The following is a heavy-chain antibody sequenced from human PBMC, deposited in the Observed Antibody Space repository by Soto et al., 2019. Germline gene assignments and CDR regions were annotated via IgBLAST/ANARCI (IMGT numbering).Heavy chain of an antibody. CDR3: AREGSLVRGISYGMDV. CDR1: GGSISSGDYY. Sequence: PSETLSLTCTVSGGSISSGDYYWSWIRQPPGKGLEWIGYIYYSGSTYYNPSLKSRVTISVDTSKNQFSLKLSSVTAADTAVYYCAREGSLVRGISYGMDVWGQGTTVTVSS. V-gene: IGHV4-30-4*01. D-gene: IGHD3-10*01. J-gene: IGHJ6*02. CDR2: IYYSGST.